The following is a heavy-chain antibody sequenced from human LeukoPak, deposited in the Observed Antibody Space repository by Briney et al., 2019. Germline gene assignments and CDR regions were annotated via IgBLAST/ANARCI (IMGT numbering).Heavy chain of an antibody. CDR2: ISAYNGNT. CDR3: ARERVVAAAAYYYYYMDV. Sequence: ASVKVSCKASGYTFTSYGISWVRQAPGQGLEWMGWISAYNGNTNYAQKLQGRVTMTTDTSTSTAYMELRSLRSDDTAVYYCARERVVAAAAYYYYYMDVWGKGTTVTISS. J-gene: IGHJ6*03. D-gene: IGHD6-13*01. V-gene: IGHV1-18*01. CDR1: GYTFTSYG.